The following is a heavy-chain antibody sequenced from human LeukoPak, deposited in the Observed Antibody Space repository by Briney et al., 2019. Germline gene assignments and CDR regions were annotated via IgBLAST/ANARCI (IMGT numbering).Heavy chain of an antibody. Sequence: GGSLRLSCAASGIALSSHWMTWVRQVPGRGPEWVANVNRDGSETYYLDSVKGRFTISKDNAKNSLYLQMNSLRAEDTALYHCARNNGMDVWGQGTTVIVSS. CDR1: GIALSSHW. CDR3: ARNNGMDV. J-gene: IGHJ6*02. CDR2: VNRDGSET. V-gene: IGHV3-7*03.